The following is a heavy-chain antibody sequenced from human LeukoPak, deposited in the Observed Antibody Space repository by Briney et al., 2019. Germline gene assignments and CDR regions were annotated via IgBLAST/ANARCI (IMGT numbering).Heavy chain of an antibody. J-gene: IGHJ5*02. V-gene: IGHV4-31*03. CDR3: ARDLFRLAGFDP. Sequence: SETLSLTCTVSGGSISSGGYYWSWLPPHQGKDRVWIGYIYYSRSTYYNPCLQSRVTISVDTSKNQFSLKLRSVTAADTAVYYCARDLFRLAGFDPWGQGTLVTVSS. CDR1: GGSISSGGYY. D-gene: IGHD3-16*01. CDR2: IYYSRST.